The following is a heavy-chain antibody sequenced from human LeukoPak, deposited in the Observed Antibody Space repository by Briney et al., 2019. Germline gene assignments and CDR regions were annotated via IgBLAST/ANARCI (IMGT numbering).Heavy chain of an antibody. V-gene: IGHV4-4*07. CDR3: AGGCCRFWGGYLCH. D-gene: IGHD3-3*01. Sequence: SETLFLTCTVSGGSISSYYWSWIRQPAGKGLEWIGRNYTSGSTNYNPSLKSRVTMSVDTAKNPFSLKLSSVTAPGTGGYYCAGGCCRFWGGYLCHWGPGTPVPV. J-gene: IGHJ6*01. CDR1: GGSISSYY. CDR2: NYTSGST.